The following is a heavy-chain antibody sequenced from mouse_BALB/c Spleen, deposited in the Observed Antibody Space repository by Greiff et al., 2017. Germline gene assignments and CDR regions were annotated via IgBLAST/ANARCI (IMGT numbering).Heavy chain of an antibody. J-gene: IGHJ2*01. CDR1: GYSFTGYY. Sequence: LVKTGASVKISCKASGYSFTGYYMHWVKQSHGKSLEWIGYISCYNGATSYNQKFKGKATFTVDTSSSTAYMQFNSLTSEDSAVYYCARSPLYYGSSYNDYFDYWGQGTTLTVSS. D-gene: IGHD1-1*01. CDR2: ISCYNGAT. V-gene: IGHV1S34*01. CDR3: ARSPLYYGSSYNDYFDY.